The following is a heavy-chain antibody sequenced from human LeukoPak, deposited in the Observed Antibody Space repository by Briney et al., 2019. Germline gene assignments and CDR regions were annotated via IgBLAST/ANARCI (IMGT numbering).Heavy chain of an antibody. CDR1: GFAFSSYS. Sequence: PGGSLRLSWAASGFAFSSYSMNWVRQAPGKGLEWVSSISSSSSYIYYADSVKGRFTISRDNAKNSLYLQMNSLRAEDTAVYYCARGGRPKGYFDYWGQGTLVTVSS. J-gene: IGHJ4*02. V-gene: IGHV3-21*01. CDR3: ARGGRPKGYFDY. CDR2: ISSSSSYI.